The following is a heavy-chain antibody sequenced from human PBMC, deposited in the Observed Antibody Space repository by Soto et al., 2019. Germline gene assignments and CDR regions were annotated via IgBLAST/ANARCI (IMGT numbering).Heavy chain of an antibody. Sequence: QVQLVQSGAEVKKPGSSVKVSCKASGCTFSSYAISWVLQAPGQGLEWMGGISPIFGTANYAQKFQGRVTITADESTSTAYMELSSLRSEDTAVYYWARVHSGYNDWSRIDTWGQGTLVTVSS. V-gene: IGHV1-69*01. J-gene: IGHJ5*02. CDR3: ARVHSGYNDWSRIDT. CDR2: ISPIFGTA. CDR1: GCTFSSYA. D-gene: IGHD5-12*01.